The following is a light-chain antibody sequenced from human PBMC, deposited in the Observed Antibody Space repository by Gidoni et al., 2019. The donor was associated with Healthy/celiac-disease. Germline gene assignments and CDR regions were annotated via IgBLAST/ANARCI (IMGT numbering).Light chain of an antibody. J-gene: IGKJ4*01. V-gene: IGKV2-28*01. Sequence: EIVMTQSPLSLPVTPGEPASISCRSSQSLLHSNGYNYLDWYLQKPGQSPQLLIYLGSNRASGVPDRFSGSGSGTDFTLNISRVEAEDVGVYYCMQALQTPRTFGGGTKVEIK. CDR1: QSLLHSNGYNY. CDR3: MQALQTPRT. CDR2: LGS.